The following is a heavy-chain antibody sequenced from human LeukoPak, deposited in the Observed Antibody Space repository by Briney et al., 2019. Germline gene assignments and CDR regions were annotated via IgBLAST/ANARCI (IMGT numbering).Heavy chain of an antibody. J-gene: IGHJ4*02. CDR3: ARTTAMVTIFDY. CDR1: GYTFTSYG. CDR2: ISAYNGNT. Sequence: ASVKVSCKASGYTFTSYGISWVRQAPGQGLEWMGWISAYNGNTNYAQKLQGRVTITRDTSASTAYMELSSLRSEDTAVYYCARTTAMVTIFDYWGQGTLVTVSS. D-gene: IGHD5-18*01. V-gene: IGHV1-18*01.